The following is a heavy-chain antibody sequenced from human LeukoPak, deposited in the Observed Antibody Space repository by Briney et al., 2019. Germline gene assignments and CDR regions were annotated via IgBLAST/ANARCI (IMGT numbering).Heavy chain of an antibody. CDR2: ISGSGGST. CDR3: APTPGSYCTNGVCYCYLQH. D-gene: IGHD2-8*01. Sequence: GGSLRLSCAASGFTFSSYAMSWVRQAPGKGLEWVSAISGSGGSTYYADSVKGRFTISRDNSKNTLYLQMNRLRAEDTAVYYRAPTPGSYCTNGVCYCYLQHWGPGTLVTLSS. CDR1: GFTFSSYA. J-gene: IGHJ1*01. V-gene: IGHV3-23*01.